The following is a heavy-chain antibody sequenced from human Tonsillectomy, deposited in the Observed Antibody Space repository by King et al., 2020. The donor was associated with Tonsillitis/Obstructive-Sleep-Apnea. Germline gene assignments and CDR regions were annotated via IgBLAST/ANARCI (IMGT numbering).Heavy chain of an antibody. Sequence: QLQESGPGLVKPSETLSLTCTGSGDSTSIYYWNWIRQPPGEGLVWIGYIYDSGSTNSNPSLKSRVTISVETSKNPFSLNLSSVTAADTAVYYCARDYFDSRGNWYFDLWGRGTLVTVSS. CDR1: GDSTSIYY. CDR2: IYDSGST. V-gene: IGHV4-59*01. D-gene: IGHD3-22*01. J-gene: IGHJ2*01. CDR3: ARDYFDSRGNWYFDL.